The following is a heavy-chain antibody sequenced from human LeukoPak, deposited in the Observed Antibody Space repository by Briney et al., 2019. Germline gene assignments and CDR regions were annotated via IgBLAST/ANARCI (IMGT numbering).Heavy chain of an antibody. CDR2: ISYDGSNE. V-gene: IGHV3-30*04. CDR1: GFTFSSYV. CDR3: AKDGGFTVVTRAVN. J-gene: IGHJ4*02. D-gene: IGHD4-23*01. Sequence: PGGSLRLSCAASGFTFSSYVMHWVRQAPGKGLEWVAIISYDGSNEYYADSVKGRFTISRDNSKNTLYLQMNSLRAEDTAVYYCAKDGGFTVVTRAVNWGQGTLVTVSS.